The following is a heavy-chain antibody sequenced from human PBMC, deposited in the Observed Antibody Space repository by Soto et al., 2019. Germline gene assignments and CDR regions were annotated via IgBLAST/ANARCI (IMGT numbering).Heavy chain of an antibody. CDR1: GYTFSDYY. V-gene: IGHV1-2*02. J-gene: IGHJ1*01. CDR2: INPDRGAK. D-gene: IGHD2-21*01. CDR3: ARVSIEY. Sequence: ASVKVSCKASGYTFSDYYIHWVRQAPGQGLEWMGWINPDRGAKKYAQKFQDRVAMTRDKSISTVYMDLSSLKSDDTAIYFCARVSIEY.